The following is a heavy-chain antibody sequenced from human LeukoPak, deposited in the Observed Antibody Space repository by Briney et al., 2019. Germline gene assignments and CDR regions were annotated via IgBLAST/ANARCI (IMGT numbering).Heavy chain of an antibody. J-gene: IGHJ4*02. CDR1: GYTFTSYD. V-gene: IGHV1-8*01. CDR3: ARGGVWHDSTDY. D-gene: IGHD6-6*01. Sequence: ASVKVSCKASGYTFTSYDINWVRQATGQGLEWMGWMNPNSGNTGYAQKFQGRVTMTRNTSISTAYMELSSLRSEETAVYYCARGGVWHDSTDYWGQGTLVTVSS. CDR2: MNPNSGNT.